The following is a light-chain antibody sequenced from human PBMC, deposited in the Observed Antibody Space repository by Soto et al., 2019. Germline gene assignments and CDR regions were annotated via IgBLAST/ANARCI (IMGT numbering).Light chain of an antibody. CDR1: DSNIGSNP. J-gene: IGLJ3*02. V-gene: IGLV1-44*01. Sequence: QSVLTQPPSASGTPGQTVTISCSGSDSNIGSNPLNWFQQLPGAAPTLLIYLNDQRPSGVPARFSASKSGTSASLAISGLQSEDEADYYCAVWDDSLPARVFGGGTKLTVL. CDR3: AVWDDSLPARV. CDR2: LND.